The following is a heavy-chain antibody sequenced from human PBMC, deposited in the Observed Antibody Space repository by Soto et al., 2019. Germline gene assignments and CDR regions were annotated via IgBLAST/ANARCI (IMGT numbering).Heavy chain of an antibody. J-gene: IGHJ4*02. CDR2: VYYRGRS. Sequence: KASETVSLTCTVSGGSVTNSRYYWGWIRQSPAKGLEWIGSVYYRGRSYSKSSVKSRVTISVDTSKNRFSLSLNSVTASDTAVYFCVSQRTTVPTQAYFDYWGPGALVTVSS. D-gene: IGHD4-17*01. CDR3: VSQRTTVPTQAYFDY. CDR1: GGSVTNSRYY. V-gene: IGHV4-39*01.